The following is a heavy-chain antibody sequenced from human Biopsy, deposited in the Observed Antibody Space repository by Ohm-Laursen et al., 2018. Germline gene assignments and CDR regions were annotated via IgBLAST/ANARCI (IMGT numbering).Heavy chain of an antibody. V-gene: IGHV1-46*01. CDR3: ARNTGWYGDLYYFDY. D-gene: IGHD6-19*01. CDR2: INPSGSTT. Sequence: SVKVSCKASGGTFSNYAISWVRQAPGQGLEWMGMINPSGSTTSYPQIFQGRVTMTRDTSKSTVYMELSSLRSADTAVYFCARNTGWYGDLYYFDYWGQGTLVTVSS. CDR1: GGTFSNYA. J-gene: IGHJ4*02.